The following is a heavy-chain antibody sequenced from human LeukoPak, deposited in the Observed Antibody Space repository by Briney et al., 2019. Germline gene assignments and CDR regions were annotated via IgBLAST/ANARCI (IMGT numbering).Heavy chain of an antibody. CDR3: AKGGGYDFAALDY. CDR1: GFTFSSYG. CDR2: ISYDGSNK. Sequence: GGSLRLSCAASGFTFSSYGMHWVRQAPGKGLEWVAIISYDGSNKYYADSVKGRFTIARDNSKNTLYLQMNSLRAEDTAVYYCAKGGGYDFAALDYWGQGTLVTVSS. J-gene: IGHJ4*02. D-gene: IGHD3-3*01. V-gene: IGHV3-30*18.